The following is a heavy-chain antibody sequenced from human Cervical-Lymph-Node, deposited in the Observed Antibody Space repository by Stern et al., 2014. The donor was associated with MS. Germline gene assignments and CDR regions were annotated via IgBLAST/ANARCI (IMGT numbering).Heavy chain of an antibody. CDR1: GGRFRSYA. Sequence: QDQLVQSGAEVKKPGSSVKVSCKASGGRFRSYAISWVRQAPGQGLEWMGRIIPLLGIPNYAQRFQGSVPIKAVQSTHKHKNGAQRFQGRVTITADKSTSTIYMELSSLRSEDTAVYYCAREERNDYFDSSGNKYIYYLDYWGQGTLVTVSS. CDR3: STSTIYMELSSLRSEDTAVYYCAREERNDYFDSSGNKYIYYLDY. J-gene: IGHJ4*02. D-gene: IGHD3-22*01. V-gene: IGHV1-69*04. CDR2: IIPLLGIP.